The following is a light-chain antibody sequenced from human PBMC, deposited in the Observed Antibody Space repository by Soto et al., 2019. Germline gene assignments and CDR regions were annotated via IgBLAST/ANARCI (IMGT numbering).Light chain of an antibody. CDR3: SSYAGSNNHVV. V-gene: IGLV2-8*01. Sequence: QSALTQPPSASGSPGQSVTISCTGTSSDVGGYNYVSWYQQHPGKAPKLMIYEVSKRPLGVPDRFSGSKSGNTASLTVSGLQAEDEADYYCSSYAGSNNHVVFGGGTKLTVL. J-gene: IGLJ2*01. CDR2: EVS. CDR1: SSDVGGYNY.